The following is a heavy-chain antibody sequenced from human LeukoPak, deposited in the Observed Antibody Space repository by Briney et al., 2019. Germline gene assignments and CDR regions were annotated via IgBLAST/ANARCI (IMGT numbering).Heavy chain of an antibody. CDR2: IYYSGST. CDR3: ASCGVAMVIE. Sequence: SETLSLTCAVSGGSISSGDYYWSWIRQPPGKGLEWIGYIYYSGSTYYNPSLKSRVTISVDTSKNQFSLKLSSVTAADTAVYYCASCGVAMVIEWGQGTLVTVSS. D-gene: IGHD4/OR15-4a*01. J-gene: IGHJ4*02. CDR1: GGSISSGDYY. V-gene: IGHV4-30-4*01.